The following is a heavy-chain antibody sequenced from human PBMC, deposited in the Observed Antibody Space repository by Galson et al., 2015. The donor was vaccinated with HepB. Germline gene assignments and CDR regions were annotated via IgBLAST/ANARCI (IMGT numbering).Heavy chain of an antibody. D-gene: IGHD2-15*01. J-gene: IGHJ5*02. V-gene: IGHV3-49*03. CDR1: GFTFGDYA. CDR2: IRSKAYGGTT. Sequence: SLRLSCAASGFTFGDYAMSWFRQAPGKGLEWVGFIRSKAYGGTTEYAASVKGRFTISRDDSNSIAYLQMNSLKTEDTAVYYCTRDRGYCSGGSCYRVWFDPWGQGTLVTVSS. CDR3: TRDRGYCSGGSCYRVWFDP.